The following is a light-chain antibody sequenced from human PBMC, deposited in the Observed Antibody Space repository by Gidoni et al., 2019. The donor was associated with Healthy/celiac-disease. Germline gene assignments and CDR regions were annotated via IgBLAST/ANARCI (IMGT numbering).Light chain of an antibody. CDR1: QSVSSSY. CDR3: QQYGSSPWT. CDR2: GAS. V-gene: IGKV3-20*01. Sequence: IVFTQFSGTLSLSPGERATLSCRASQSVSSSYLAWYQQKPGQAPRLLIYGASSRATGIPDRFSGSGSGTDFTLTISRLEPEDFAVYYCQQYGSSPWTFGQGTKVEIK. J-gene: IGKJ1*01.